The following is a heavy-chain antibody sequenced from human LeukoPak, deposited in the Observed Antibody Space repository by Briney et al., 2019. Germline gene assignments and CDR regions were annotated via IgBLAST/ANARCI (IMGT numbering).Heavy chain of an antibody. J-gene: IGHJ5*02. CDR1: GGSISSSNW. V-gene: IGHV4-4*02. D-gene: IGHD2-2*01. CDR2: IYHSGST. Sequence: SGTLSLTCAVSGGSISSSNWWSWVRQPPGKGLEWIGEIYHSGSTNYNPSLKSRVTISVDKSKNQFSLKLSSVTAADTAVYYCVRVEGGYCSSTSCSWFDPWGQGTLVTVSS. CDR3: VRVEGGYCSSTSCSWFDP.